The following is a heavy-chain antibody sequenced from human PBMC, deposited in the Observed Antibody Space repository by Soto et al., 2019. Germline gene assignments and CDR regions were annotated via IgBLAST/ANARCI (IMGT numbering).Heavy chain of an antibody. Sequence: QVQLVESGGGVVQPGRSLRLSCAASGFTFSIYDIHWVRQAPGKGLEWVAVIWYDGSSKYYADSVKGRFTISRDNPKNTVYLQMNSLRAEDTAVYYCARDRNDYGSGTSFDYWGQGTLVTVSS. CDR3: ARDRNDYGSGTSFDY. V-gene: IGHV3-33*01. J-gene: IGHJ4*02. CDR1: GFTFSIYD. CDR2: IWYDGSSK. D-gene: IGHD3-10*01.